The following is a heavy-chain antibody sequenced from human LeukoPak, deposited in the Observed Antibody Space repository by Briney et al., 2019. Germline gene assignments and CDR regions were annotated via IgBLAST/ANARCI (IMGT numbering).Heavy chain of an antibody. J-gene: IGHJ4*02. D-gene: IGHD1-26*01. V-gene: IGHV3-23*01. CDR1: GFTFSSYD. CDR3: AREGPFRIVGASLVY. CDR2: ISGSGDSS. Sequence: GGTLRLSCAASGFTFSSYDMSWVRQAPGKGLEWVSAISGSGDSSYYADSVKGRFTISRDNSKNTLYLQMNSLRVEDTAVYYCAREGPFRIVGASLVYWGQGTLVTVSS.